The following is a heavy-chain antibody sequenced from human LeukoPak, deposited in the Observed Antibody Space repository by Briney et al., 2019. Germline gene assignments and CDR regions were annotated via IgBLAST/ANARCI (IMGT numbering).Heavy chain of an antibody. CDR1: GFTFSNYA. D-gene: IGHD4-17*01. J-gene: IGHJ4*02. V-gene: IGHV3-23*01. CDR3: AKPAHYYGDYDD. Sequence: GGSLRLSCAASGFTFSNYAMTWVRQAPGKGLEWVSAISGSGGGGNTYYADSVKGRFTISRDNSKNALYLQMNSLRVEDTAVYFCAKPAHYYGDYDDWGQGTLVTVSS. CDR2: ISGSGGGGNT.